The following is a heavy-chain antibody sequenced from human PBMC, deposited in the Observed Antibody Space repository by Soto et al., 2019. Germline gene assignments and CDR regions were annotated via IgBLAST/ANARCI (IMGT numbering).Heavy chain of an antibody. J-gene: IGHJ4*02. D-gene: IGHD3-10*01. CDR1: GYTFTSYG. CDR2: ISAYNGNT. V-gene: IGHV1-18*01. Sequence: ASVKVSCKASGYTFTSYGISWVRQAPGQGLEWMGWISAYNGNTNYAQKLQGRVTMTTDTSTSTAYMELRSLRSDDTAVYYCARADYYYGSGSYSYYFDYWGQGTLVTVSS. CDR3: ARADYYYGSGSYSYYFDY.